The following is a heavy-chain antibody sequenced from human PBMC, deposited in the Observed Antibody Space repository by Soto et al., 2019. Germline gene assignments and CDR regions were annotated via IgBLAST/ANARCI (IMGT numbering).Heavy chain of an antibody. CDR3: ARVALAAPGHRDYGMDF. J-gene: IGHJ6*02. CDR2: ISAYNGKT. D-gene: IGHD6-13*01. Sequence: QVQLVQSGAEVKKPGASVKVSCKASGYTFTSYGISWVGQAPGQGLEGMGWISAYNGKTNNAQKLRGRVTMTTDTSTSTAYMELRSLRSDDTAEYYCARVALAAPGHRDYGMDFWGQGTTVTVSS. CDR1: GYTFTSYG. V-gene: IGHV1-18*01.